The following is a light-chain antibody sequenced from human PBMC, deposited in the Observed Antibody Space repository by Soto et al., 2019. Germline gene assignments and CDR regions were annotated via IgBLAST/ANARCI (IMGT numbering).Light chain of an antibody. J-gene: IGLJ3*02. CDR1: SSDVGAYNY. CDR2: GVT. Sequence: QSVLTQPASVSGSPGQSIAISCTGTSSDVGAYNYVSWHQQHPGKAPKLLIYGVTNRPSGVSDRLSGSKSGNTASLTISGLQAEDEAEYYCSSYTRSSTWVFGGGTKVTVL. CDR3: SSYTRSSTWV. V-gene: IGLV2-14*01.